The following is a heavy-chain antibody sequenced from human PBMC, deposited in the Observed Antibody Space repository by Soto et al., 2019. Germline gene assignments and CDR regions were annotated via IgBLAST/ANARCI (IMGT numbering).Heavy chain of an antibody. CDR1: GGSISSSSNL. Sequence: PSETLSLTCAVSGGSISSSSNLWTWVRQPPGKGLEWIGDIFYSGSTNYNPSLRGRVTISVDKSGNQFSLKLSSVAAADTAVYFCAGLGTTATRFDTGGQEALVPVSS. J-gene: IGHJ4*02. D-gene: IGHD4-4*01. CDR3: AGLGTTATRFDT. V-gene: IGHV4-4*02. CDR2: IFYSGST.